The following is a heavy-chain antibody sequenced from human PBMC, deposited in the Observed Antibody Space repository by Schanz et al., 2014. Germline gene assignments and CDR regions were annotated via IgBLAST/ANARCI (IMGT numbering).Heavy chain of an antibody. Sequence: QEQLVQSGPEVKKPGATVKVSCKASGYIFINSGISWVRQAPGQGLEWMGWISVYNHNKEYDQKFQGRVTMTTDTSTSTAYMALTDLRSDDTAVYYCARDAADFYDILTEEDYWGQGTLVTVSS. CDR2: ISVYNHNK. CDR3: ARDAADFYDILTEEDY. CDR1: GYIFINSG. D-gene: IGHD3-9*01. J-gene: IGHJ4*02. V-gene: IGHV1-18*01.